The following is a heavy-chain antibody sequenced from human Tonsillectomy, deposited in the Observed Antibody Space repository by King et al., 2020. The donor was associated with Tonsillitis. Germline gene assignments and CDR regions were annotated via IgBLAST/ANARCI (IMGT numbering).Heavy chain of an antibody. D-gene: IGHD3-3*01. Sequence: DVQLVESGGGLVQPGGSLRLSCAASGFTFSNYWMSWVRQAPGKGLEWVANIRQDGSDKYYVDSVKGRFTMSRDNAKKSVSLLMNSLRAEDTAVYYCATFWSGYFDYWGQGTLVTVSS. CDR2: IRQDGSDK. J-gene: IGHJ4*02. CDR3: ATFWSGYFDY. V-gene: IGHV3-7*01. CDR1: GFTFSNYW.